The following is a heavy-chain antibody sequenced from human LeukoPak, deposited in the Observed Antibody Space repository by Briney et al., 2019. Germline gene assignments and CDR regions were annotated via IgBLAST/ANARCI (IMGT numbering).Heavy chain of an antibody. CDR2: IYHSGST. CDR1: GGSISSYY. CDR3: ARLWYYYGSGSSDY. Sequence: PSETLSLTCTVSGGSISSYYWGWIRQAPGKGLEWIGSIYHSGSTDYNPSLKSRVTISVDTSKNQFSLKLSSVTAADTAVYYCARLWYYYGSGSSDYWGRGTLVTVSS. V-gene: IGHV4-38-2*02. D-gene: IGHD3-10*01. J-gene: IGHJ4*02.